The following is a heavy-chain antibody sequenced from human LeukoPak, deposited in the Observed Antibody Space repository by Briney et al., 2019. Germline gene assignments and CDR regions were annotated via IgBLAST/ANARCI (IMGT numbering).Heavy chain of an antibody. V-gene: IGHV1-2*02. CDR3: ARGSGSSFVDY. D-gene: IGHD6-6*01. Sequence: ASVKVSCKASGYTFTSYGISWVRQAPGQGLEWMGWINPNSGGTNYAQKFQGRVTMTRDTSISTAYMELSRLRSDDTAVYYCARGSGSSFVDYWGQGTLVTVSS. CDR1: GYTFTSYG. J-gene: IGHJ4*02. CDR2: INPNSGGT.